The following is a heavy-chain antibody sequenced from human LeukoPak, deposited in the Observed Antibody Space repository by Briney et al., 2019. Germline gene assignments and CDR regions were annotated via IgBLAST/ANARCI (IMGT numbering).Heavy chain of an antibody. V-gene: IGHV4-4*07. J-gene: IGHJ4*02. Sequence: PSETLSLTCTVSGGSIINDYWSWIRQAAGEELEWIGRIYTRGSTNYNPSLKSRVTISLDKSTKQFSLNLNSVSAADTAVYYCARGGTYGSGRNQHTTLDYWGQGTLVTVSS. CDR3: ARGGTYGSGRNQHTTLDY. CDR2: IYTRGST. D-gene: IGHD3-10*01. CDR1: GGSIINDY.